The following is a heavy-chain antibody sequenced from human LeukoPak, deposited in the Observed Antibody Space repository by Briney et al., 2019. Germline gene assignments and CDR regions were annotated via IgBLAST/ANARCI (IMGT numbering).Heavy chain of an antibody. CDR1: GGSISSYY. Sequence: ATLSLTCTVSGGSISSYYWSWIRQPPGKGLEWIGYIYTSGSTNYNPSLKSRVTISVDTSKNQFSLKLSSVTAADTAVYYCARHLGDNWNDFVLGYWGQGTLVTVSS. J-gene: IGHJ4*02. V-gene: IGHV4-4*09. CDR3: ARHLGDNWNDFVLGY. D-gene: IGHD1-20*01. CDR2: IYTSGST.